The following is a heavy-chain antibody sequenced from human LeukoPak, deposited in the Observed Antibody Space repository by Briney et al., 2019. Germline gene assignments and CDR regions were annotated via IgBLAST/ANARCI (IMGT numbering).Heavy chain of an antibody. V-gene: IGHV4-34*01. D-gene: IGHD5-24*01. J-gene: IGHJ4*02. CDR2: INHSGST. CDR1: GGSFSGYY. CDR3: ARLPTRWLHTDIDY. Sequence: SETLSLTCAVYGGSFSGYYWSWIRQPPGKGLEWIGEINHSGSTNYNPSLKSRVTISVDTSKNQFSLKLSSVTAADTAVYYCARLPTRWLHTDIDYWGQGTLVTVSS.